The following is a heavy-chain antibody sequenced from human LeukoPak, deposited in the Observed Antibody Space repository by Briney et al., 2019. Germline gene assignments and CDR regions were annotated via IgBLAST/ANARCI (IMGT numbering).Heavy chain of an antibody. CDR3: AKGKDNWNYAEYFQH. CDR2: ISGSGGST. J-gene: IGHJ1*01. V-gene: IGHV3-23*01. D-gene: IGHD1-7*01. Sequence: GGSLRLSCAASGFTLSSYAMSWVRQAPGKGLEWVSAISGSGGSTYYADSVKGRFTISRDNSKNTLYLQMNSLRAEDTAVYYCAKGKDNWNYAEYFQHWGQGTLVTVSS. CDR1: GFTLSSYA.